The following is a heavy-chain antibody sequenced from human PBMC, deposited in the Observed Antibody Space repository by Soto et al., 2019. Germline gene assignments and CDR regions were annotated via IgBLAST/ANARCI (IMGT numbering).Heavy chain of an antibody. V-gene: IGHV1-69*12. CDR2: IIPIFGTA. Sequence: QVQLVQSGAEVKKPGSSVKVSCKASGGTFSSYAISWVRQAPGQGLEWMGGIIPIFGTANYAQKFQGRVTITADESTRNAYMERRSLRSEDTAVYYCARDFGIAVAGTGFDYWGQGTLVTGSS. CDR3: ARDFGIAVAGTGFDY. CDR1: GGTFSSYA. J-gene: IGHJ4*02. D-gene: IGHD6-19*01.